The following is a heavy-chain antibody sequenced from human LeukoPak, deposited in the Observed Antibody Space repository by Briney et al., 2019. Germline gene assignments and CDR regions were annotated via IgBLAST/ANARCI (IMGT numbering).Heavy chain of an antibody. CDR3: ARGDDGGNSVGQED. CDR2: IIPILGIA. CDR1: GGTFSSCA. J-gene: IGHJ4*02. D-gene: IGHD4-23*01. Sequence: SVKVSCKASGGTFSSCAISWVRQAPGQGLEWMGRIIPILGIANYAQKFQGRVTITADKSTSTAYMELSSLRSEDTAVYYCARGDDGGNSVGQEDWGQGTLVTVSS. V-gene: IGHV1-69*04.